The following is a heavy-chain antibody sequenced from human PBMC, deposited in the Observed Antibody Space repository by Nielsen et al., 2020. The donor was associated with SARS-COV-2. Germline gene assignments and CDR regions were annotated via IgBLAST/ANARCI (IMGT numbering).Heavy chain of an antibody. CDR1: GFILSDYS. D-gene: IGHD6-19*01. J-gene: IGHJ4*02. V-gene: IGHV3-48*04. Sequence: GGSLRLSCATSGFILSDYSMTWVRRAPGKGLEWISYISNRESGSVTYYADSVKGRFTISRDSAKSSLYLQMNSLRAEDTAVYYCASSGWLDYWGQGTLVTVSS. CDR3: ASSGWLDY. CDR2: ISNRESGSVT.